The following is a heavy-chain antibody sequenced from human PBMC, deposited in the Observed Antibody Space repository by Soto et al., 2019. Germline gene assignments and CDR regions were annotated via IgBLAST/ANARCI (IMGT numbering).Heavy chain of an antibody. V-gene: IGHV4-34*01. CDR2: INHSGST. Sequence: QVQLQQWGAGLLKPSETLSLTCAVYGGSFSGYYWSWIRQPPGKGLEWIGEINHSGSTNYNPSLKSRVTISVDTSKNHFPLKLSSVTAADTAVYYCARGPGPEYPTPTHPYDYWGQGTLVTVSS. D-gene: IGHD2-2*01. J-gene: IGHJ4*02. CDR1: GGSFSGYY. CDR3: ARGPGPEYPTPTHPYDY.